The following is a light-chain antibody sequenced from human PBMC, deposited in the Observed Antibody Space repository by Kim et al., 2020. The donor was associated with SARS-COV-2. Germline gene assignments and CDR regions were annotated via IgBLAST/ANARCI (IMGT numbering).Light chain of an antibody. CDR2: QDS. V-gene: IGLV3-1*01. CDR3: QAWDSSTLYV. Sequence: VSRGQTARITFSRYKLGDKYACWYQQKPGQSPVLVIYQDSKRPSVIPERFSGSTSGNTATLTISGTQAMDEADYYCQAWDSSTLYVFGTGTKVTVL. CDR1: KLGDKY. J-gene: IGLJ1*01.